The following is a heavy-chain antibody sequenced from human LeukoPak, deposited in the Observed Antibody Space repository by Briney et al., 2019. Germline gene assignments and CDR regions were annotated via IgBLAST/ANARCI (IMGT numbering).Heavy chain of an antibody. CDR2: IKHDGSEK. Sequence: GGSLRLSCAASGFTFSNYWMTWVSQAPGKGLEWVANIKHDGSEKYYVDSVKGRFTISRVNAKNSLYLQMNSLRAEDTAVYYCASLRAGRFDYWGQGTLVTVSS. J-gene: IGHJ4*02. CDR3: ASLRAGRFDY. CDR1: GFTFSNYW. V-gene: IGHV3-7*05.